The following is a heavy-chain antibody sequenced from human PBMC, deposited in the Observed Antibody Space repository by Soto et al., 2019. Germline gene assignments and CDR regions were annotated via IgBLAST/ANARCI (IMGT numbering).Heavy chain of an antibody. CDR1: GGSVSSGSYY. J-gene: IGHJ4*02. CDR2: IYYSGST. CDR3: ARITRLSGDSSVWRGFDY. D-gene: IGHD3-22*01. V-gene: IGHV4-61*01. Sequence: PSETLSLTCTVSGGSVSSGSYYWSWIRQPPGKGLEWIGYIYYSGSTNYNPSLKSRVTISVDTSKNQFSLKLSSVTAADTAVYYCARITRLSGDSSVWRGFDYWGQGTLVTVSS.